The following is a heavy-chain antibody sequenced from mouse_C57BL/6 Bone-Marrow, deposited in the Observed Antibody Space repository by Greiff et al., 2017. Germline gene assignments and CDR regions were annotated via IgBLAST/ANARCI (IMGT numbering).Heavy chain of an antibody. CDR1: GFNIKNTY. CDR2: IDPANGNT. J-gene: IGHJ3*01. CDR3: ASPNYYGSSQFAY. V-gene: IGHV14-3*01. D-gene: IGHD1-1*01. Sequence: VQLQQSVAELVRPGASVKLSCTASGFNIKNTYMHWVKQRPEQGLEWIGRIDPANGNTKYDPKFQGKATITADTSSNTDYLQLSSLTSEDTAIVYYASPNYYGSSQFAYGGQGPLVTVSA.